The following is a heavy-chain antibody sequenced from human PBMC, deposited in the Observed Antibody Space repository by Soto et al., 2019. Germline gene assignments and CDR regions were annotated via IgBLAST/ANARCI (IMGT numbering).Heavy chain of an antibody. J-gene: IGHJ6*02. D-gene: IGHD6-13*01. CDR1: GFTFSSYG. V-gene: IGHV3-33*01. CDR2: IWYDGSNK. CDR3: ARDRGIAAAADYYYGMDV. Sequence: GGSLRLSCAASGFTFSSYGMHWVRQAPGKGLEWVAVIWYDGSNKYYADSVKGRFTISRDNSKNTLYLQMNSLRAEDTAVYYCARDRGIAAAADYYYGMDVWGQGTTVTVSS.